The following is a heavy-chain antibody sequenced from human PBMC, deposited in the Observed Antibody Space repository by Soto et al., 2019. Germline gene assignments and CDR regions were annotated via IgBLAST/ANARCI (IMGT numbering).Heavy chain of an antibody. CDR3: ARDGGSSGCYSISWFDP. CDR1: GDSVSSNSAA. V-gene: IGHV6-1*01. D-gene: IGHD6-19*01. J-gene: IGHJ5*02. CDR2: TYYRSKWYN. Sequence: SQTLSLTCAISGDSVSSNSAAWNWIRQSPSRGLEWLGRTYYRSKWYNDYAVSVKSRITINPDTSKNQFSLQLNSVTPEDTAVYYCARDGGSSGCYSISWFDPWGQGTLVTVSS.